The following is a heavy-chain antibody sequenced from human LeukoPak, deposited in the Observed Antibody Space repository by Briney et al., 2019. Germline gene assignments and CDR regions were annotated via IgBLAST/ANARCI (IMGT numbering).Heavy chain of an antibody. J-gene: IGHJ4*02. CDR1: GASVSSSNW. CDR2: IHHSGST. Sequence: SETLSLTCAVSGASVSSSNWWIWVRQPPKKGLEWIGEIHHSGSTNYNPSLKSRVTMSVDTSKNLISLRLSSVTAADTAVYYCARGLYGSDSYWGQGNLVTVSS. V-gene: IGHV4-4*02. CDR3: ARGLYGSDSY. D-gene: IGHD6-19*01.